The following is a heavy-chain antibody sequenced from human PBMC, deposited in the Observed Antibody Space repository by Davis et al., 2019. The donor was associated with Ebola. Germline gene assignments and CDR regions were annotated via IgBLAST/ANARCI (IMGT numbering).Heavy chain of an antibody. CDR2: ISYDGDNR. D-gene: IGHD3-3*01. Sequence: GESLKISCAAPGFTFSSYGMHWVRQAPGKGLEWVAVISYDGDNRYYADSVKGRFTISRENSKNTLYLQMNSLRTEDTAVYYCARGSVRFLEWLSQNAFDMWGQGTMVTVSS. CDR3: ARGSVRFLEWLSQNAFDM. V-gene: IGHV3-30*03. J-gene: IGHJ3*02. CDR1: GFTFSSYG.